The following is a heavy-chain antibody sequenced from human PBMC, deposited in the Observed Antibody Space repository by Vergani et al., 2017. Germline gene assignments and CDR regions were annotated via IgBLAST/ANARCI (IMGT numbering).Heavy chain of an antibody. D-gene: IGHD2-2*01. CDR1: GYTFTSYG. V-gene: IGHV1-18*04. Sequence: QVQLVQSGAEVKKPGASVKVSCKASGYTFTSYGISWVRQAPGQGLEWMGWSSAYNGNTNYPQKLQGRVTMTTDTSTSTAYMELRSLRSDDTAVYYCERDPDIVVVPAAPYYYYYYGMDVWGQGTTVTVSS. CDR2: SSAYNGNT. CDR3: ERDPDIVVVPAAPYYYYYYGMDV. J-gene: IGHJ6*02.